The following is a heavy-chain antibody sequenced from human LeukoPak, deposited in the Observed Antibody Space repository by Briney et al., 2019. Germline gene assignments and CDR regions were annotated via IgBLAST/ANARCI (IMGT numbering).Heavy chain of an antibody. CDR1: GYTFTSYG. J-gene: IGHJ5*02. V-gene: IGHV1-18*01. CDR2: ISAYNGNT. CDR3: ARVPITIFGVVIIKNWFDP. D-gene: IGHD3-3*01. Sequence: GASVKVSCKASGYTFTSYGISWVRQAPGQGLEWMGWISAYNGNTNYAQKLQGRVTMTTDTSTSTAYMELRSLRSDDTAVYYCARVPITIFGVVIIKNWFDPWGQGTLVTVSS.